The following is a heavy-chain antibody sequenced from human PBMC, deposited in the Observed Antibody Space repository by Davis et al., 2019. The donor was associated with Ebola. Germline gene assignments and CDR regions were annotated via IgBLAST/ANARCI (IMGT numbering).Heavy chain of an antibody. CDR3: AKDLFWWSASDV. J-gene: IGHJ6*02. CDR1: GFSLGSCA. Sequence: PGGSLRLSCLASGFSLGSCAMSWVRQAPGKGLEWVSGIGSDGARHYADSVKGRFTISRDDSKNTLYLQMNSLRGEDTAVYYCAKDLFWWSASDVWGQGTTVTVS. CDR2: IGSDGAR. D-gene: IGHD2-8*02. V-gene: IGHV3-23*01.